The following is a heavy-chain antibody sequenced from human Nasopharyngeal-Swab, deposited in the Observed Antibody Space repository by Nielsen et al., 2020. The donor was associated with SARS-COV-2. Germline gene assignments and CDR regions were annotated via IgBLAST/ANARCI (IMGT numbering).Heavy chain of an antibody. CDR2: IYSSGDT. J-gene: IGHJ6*02. Sequence: SETLSLTCSVSGGSISSRSYYWVWIRQAPGKGLEWIGSIYSSGDTYYNPPLKSRVTISLDTSKNQFSLKVSAVTAADTAIYYCAREPQLRYYYGMEVWGQGTTVTVSS. CDR1: GGSISSRSYY. V-gene: IGHV4-39*07. CDR3: AREPQLRYYYGMEV. D-gene: IGHD2-2*01.